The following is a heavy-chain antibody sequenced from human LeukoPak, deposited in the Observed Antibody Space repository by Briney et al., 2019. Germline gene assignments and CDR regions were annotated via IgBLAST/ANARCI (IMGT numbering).Heavy chain of an antibody. D-gene: IGHD4-17*01. V-gene: IGHV4-4*07. Sequence: SETLSLTCTVSGGSISSYYWSWIRQPAGKGLEWIGRIYSSGSTKYNTSLKTRVTLSVDTSKNQFSLKLTSVTAADTAVYYCARRAGEYSHPYDYWGQGTLVTVSS. CDR1: GGSISSYY. CDR2: IYSSGST. CDR3: ARRAGEYSHPYDY. J-gene: IGHJ4*02.